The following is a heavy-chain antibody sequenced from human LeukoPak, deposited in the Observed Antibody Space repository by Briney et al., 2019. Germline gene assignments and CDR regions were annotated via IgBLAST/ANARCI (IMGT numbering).Heavy chain of an antibody. CDR2: IYSGGST. Sequence: GGSLRLSCAASGFTVSSNYMSWVRQAPGKGLEWVSVIYSGGSTYYADSVKGRFTISRDNSKNTLYLQMNSLRAEDTAVYYCAKSTSGSWYYMDVWGKGTTVTISS. CDR3: AKSTSGSWYYMDV. J-gene: IGHJ6*03. V-gene: IGHV3-53*01. D-gene: IGHD6-13*01. CDR1: GFTVSSNY.